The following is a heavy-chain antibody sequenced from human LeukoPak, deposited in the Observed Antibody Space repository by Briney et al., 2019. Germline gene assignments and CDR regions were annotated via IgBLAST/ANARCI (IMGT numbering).Heavy chain of an antibody. V-gene: IGHV4-34*01. D-gene: IGHD2-15*01. CDR2: INDSGST. J-gene: IGHJ4*02. CDR1: GGFFSGYY. CDR3: ARDKYLGYCSGGSCYFLKYYFDY. Sequence: SETLSLTCAVYGGFFSGYYWSWIRQPPGKGLEWIGEINDSGSTNYIPSLKSRVTISVDTSKNQFSLKLSSVTAADTAVYYCARDKYLGYCSGGSCYFLKYYFDYWGQGTLVTVSS.